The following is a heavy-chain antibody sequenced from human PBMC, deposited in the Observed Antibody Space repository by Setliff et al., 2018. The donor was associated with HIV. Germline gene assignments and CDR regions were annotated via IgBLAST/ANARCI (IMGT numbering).Heavy chain of an antibody. CDR1: GFTFGSYA. V-gene: IGHV3-30*04. J-gene: IGHJ5*02. CDR2: IPGNGNTK. D-gene: IGHD3-10*01. Sequence: GGSLRLSCAASGFTFGSYAMHWVRQAPGKGLEWVAIIPGNGNTKYYVDSVKGRFTISRDNAKNSLYLQMNSLRAEDTAVYYCASSGSGSYINWFGPWGQGTLVTVSS. CDR3: ASSGSGSYINWFGP.